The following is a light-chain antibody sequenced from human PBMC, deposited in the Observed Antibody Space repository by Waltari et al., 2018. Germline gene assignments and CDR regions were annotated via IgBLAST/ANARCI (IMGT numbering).Light chain of an antibody. V-gene: IGKV2-28*01. CDR3: MQSLRALWT. J-gene: IGKJ1*01. CDR2: LGS. Sequence: DIVVTQSPLSLPVTPGEPASISCRSSQSLLHSNGYNYLDWYLQKPGQSPQLLIYLGSNRASGVPDRFSGSGSGTDFTLKIIRVEAEDVGVYYCMQSLRALWTFGQGTKVEIK. CDR1: QSLLHSNGYNY.